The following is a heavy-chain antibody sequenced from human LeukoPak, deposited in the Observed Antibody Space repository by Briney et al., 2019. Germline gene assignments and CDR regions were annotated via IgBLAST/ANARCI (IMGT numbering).Heavy chain of an antibody. Sequence: SETLSLTCAVYVGSFSGYYWSWIRQPPGKGLEWIGEINHSGSTNYNPSLKSRVTISVDTSKNQFSLKLSSVTAADTAVYYCASAKTTVFDYWGQGTLVTVSS. V-gene: IGHV4-34*01. CDR2: INHSGST. D-gene: IGHD4-17*01. J-gene: IGHJ4*02. CDR1: VGSFSGYY. CDR3: ASAKTTVFDY.